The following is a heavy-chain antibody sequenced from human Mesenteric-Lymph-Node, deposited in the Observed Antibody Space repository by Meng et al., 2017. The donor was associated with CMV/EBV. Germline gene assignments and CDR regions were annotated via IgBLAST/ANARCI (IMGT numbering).Heavy chain of an antibody. J-gene: IGHJ5*02. V-gene: IGHV4-30-4*08. CDR1: ISRGDYY. CDR2: IYYSGST. Sequence: ISRGDYYWSWIRQPPGKGLEWIGYIYYSGSTYYNPSLKSRVTISVDTSKNQFSLKLSSVTAADTAVYYCARVFIVVVPAAKGYNWFDPWGQGTLVTVSS. D-gene: IGHD2-2*01. CDR3: ARVFIVVVPAAKGYNWFDP.